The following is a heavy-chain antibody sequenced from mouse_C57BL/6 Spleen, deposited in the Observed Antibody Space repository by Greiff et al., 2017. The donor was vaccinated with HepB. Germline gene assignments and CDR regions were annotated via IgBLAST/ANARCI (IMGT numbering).Heavy chain of an antibody. Sequence: QVQLQQPGAELVKPGASVKLSCKASGYTFTSYWMHWVKQRPGQGLEWIGMIHPNSGSTNYNEKFKSKATLTVDKSSSTAYMQLSSLTSEDSAVYYCAREEVGRVFAYWGQGTLVTVSA. D-gene: IGHD4-1*01. V-gene: IGHV1-64*01. CDR2: IHPNSGST. CDR3: AREEVGRVFAY. J-gene: IGHJ3*01. CDR1: GYTFTSYW.